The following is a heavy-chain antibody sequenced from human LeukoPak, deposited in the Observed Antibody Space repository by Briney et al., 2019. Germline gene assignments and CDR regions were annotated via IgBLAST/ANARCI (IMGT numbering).Heavy chain of an antibody. Sequence: GGPLRLSCAASGFTFSSYAMSWVRQAPGKGLEWVSAISGSGGSTYYADSVKGRFTISRDNSKNTLYLQMNSLRAEDTAVYYCAKADYYDSSGLDAFDIWGQGTMVTVSS. CDR2: ISGSGGST. J-gene: IGHJ3*02. CDR1: GFTFSSYA. V-gene: IGHV3-23*01. D-gene: IGHD3-22*01. CDR3: AKADYYDSSGLDAFDI.